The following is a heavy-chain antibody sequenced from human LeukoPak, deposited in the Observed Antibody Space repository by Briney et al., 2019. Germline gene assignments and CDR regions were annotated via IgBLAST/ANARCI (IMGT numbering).Heavy chain of an antibody. D-gene: IGHD3-22*01. J-gene: IGHJ4*02. CDR1: GFTFSSYA. CDR2: ISGSGGST. Sequence: GGSLRLSCAASGFTFSSYAMSWVRQAPGKGLEWVSAISGSGGSTYYADSVKGRFTISRDNSKNTLYLQMNSLRAEDTAVYYCAKPYYYDSSGPFYSDYWGQGTLVTVSS. V-gene: IGHV3-23*01. CDR3: AKPYYYDSSGPFYSDY.